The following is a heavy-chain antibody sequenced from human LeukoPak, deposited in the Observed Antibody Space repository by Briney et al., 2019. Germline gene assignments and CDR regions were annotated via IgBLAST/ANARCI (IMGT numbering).Heavy chain of an antibody. V-gene: IGHV1-69*05. D-gene: IGHD2-2*02. CDR2: IIPIFGTA. CDR3: ARAIVVVPAAIPSSNWFDP. J-gene: IGHJ5*02. Sequence: SVKVSCKASGGTFSSYANSWVRQTPGQGLEWMGGIIPIFGTANYAQKFQGRVTITTDESTSTAYMELSSLRSEDTAVYYCARAIVVVPAAIPSSNWFDPWGQGTLVTVSS. CDR1: GGTFSSYA.